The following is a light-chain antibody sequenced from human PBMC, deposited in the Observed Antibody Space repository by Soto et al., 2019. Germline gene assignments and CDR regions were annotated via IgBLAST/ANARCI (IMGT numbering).Light chain of an antibody. V-gene: IGKV2-24*01. CDR1: PSLVHSDGNTY. CDR3: MQATQAYT. J-gene: IGKJ2*01. Sequence: DIVLTQTPLSSPVTLGQPASISCRSSPSLVHSDGNTYLTWLQQRPGQPPSLLIYMISNRFSGVPDRFSGSGAGTDFTLKISRVEADDVGVYYCMQATQAYTFGQGTKLESK. CDR2: MIS.